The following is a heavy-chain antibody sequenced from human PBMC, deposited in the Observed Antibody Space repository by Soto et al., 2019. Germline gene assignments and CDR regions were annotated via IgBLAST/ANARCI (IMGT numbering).Heavy chain of an antibody. J-gene: IGHJ4*02. CDR3: ASDKGPGAY. V-gene: IGHV3-7*01. CDR1: GFTFSTYW. CDR2: IKYDGGEK. Sequence: EVQLVESGGGLVQPGGSLRLSCAASGFTFSTYWMSWVRQAPGKGLEWVANIKYDGGEKYYVDSVKGRFTISRDNAKNSLFRQMNSLRAEDTAVYYCASDKGPGAYWGQGTLVTVSS.